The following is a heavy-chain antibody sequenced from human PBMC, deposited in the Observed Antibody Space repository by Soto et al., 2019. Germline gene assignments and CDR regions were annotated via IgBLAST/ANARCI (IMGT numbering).Heavy chain of an antibody. Sequence: PSETLSLTCAVYGGSFSGYYWSWIRQPPGKGLEWIGKIDHSGSTNYNPSLKSRVTISVDTSKNQFSLKLSSVTAADTAVYYCARRRIVATRNFDYWGQGTLVTVSS. CDR1: GGSFSGYY. V-gene: IGHV4-34*01. J-gene: IGHJ4*02. CDR3: ARRRIVATRNFDY. D-gene: IGHD5-12*01. CDR2: IDHSGST.